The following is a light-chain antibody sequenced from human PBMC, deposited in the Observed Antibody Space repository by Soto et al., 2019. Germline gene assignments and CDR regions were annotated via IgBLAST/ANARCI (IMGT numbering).Light chain of an antibody. J-gene: IGKJ3*01. CDR3: QQFLNLPRT. CDR2: DAS. Sequence: DIQMTQSPSSLSASVGDRVTITCQASQDISNNLNWYQQKPGKAPKLLIYDASNLEIGVPSRFSGSGSGTDFTFTISSLQPDDIATYYCQQFLNLPRTFGPGTTVDVK. V-gene: IGKV1-33*01. CDR1: QDISNN.